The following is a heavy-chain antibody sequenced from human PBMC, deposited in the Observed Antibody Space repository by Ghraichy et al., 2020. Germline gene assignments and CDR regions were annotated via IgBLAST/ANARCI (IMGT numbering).Heavy chain of an antibody. V-gene: IGHV4-28*01. CDR2: IYSSGSA. D-gene: IGHD3-16*01. J-gene: IGHJ3*01. CDR1: GYSISTTNW. CDR3: ARKAGGSYARGFDL. Sequence: SQTLSLTCAVSGYSISTTNWWAWIRQTPGKGLEWIGYIYSSGSAHYNPSLKSRITMSVDTSKNQYSLQMTSVTSEDAAVYYGARKAGGSYARGFDLWGQGTKVTVSS.